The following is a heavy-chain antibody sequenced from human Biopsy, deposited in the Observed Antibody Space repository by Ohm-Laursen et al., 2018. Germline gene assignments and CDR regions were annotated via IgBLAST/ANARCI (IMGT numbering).Heavy chain of an antibody. CDR2: ITQSGST. V-gene: IGHV4-34*01. J-gene: IGHJ6*02. CDR3: ARVPLPGIGAAYQGRFLYGMDV. D-gene: IGHD6-13*01. CDR1: GGSFNGYF. Sequence: GTLSLTWSVYGGSFNGYFWSWIRQPPGKGLEWIGDITQSGSTNYSPSLKSRVPISVDTAKKQFSLTLRSVTAADTAVYYCARVPLPGIGAAYQGRFLYGMDVWGQGTRVTVSS.